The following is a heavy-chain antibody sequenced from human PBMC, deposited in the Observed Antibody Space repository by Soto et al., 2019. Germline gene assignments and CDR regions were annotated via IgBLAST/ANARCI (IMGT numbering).Heavy chain of an antibody. Sequence: GGSLRLSCAASGFTFSSYFMNWVRQGPGKGLEWVSSISSSSSYIYYADSVRGRFTISRDNAKNSLYLQMNSLRAEDTAVYYCARDLPRNYYMDVWGKGTTVTVSS. CDR3: ARDLPRNYYMDV. CDR2: ISSSSSYI. J-gene: IGHJ6*03. CDR1: GFTFSSYF. V-gene: IGHV3-21*01.